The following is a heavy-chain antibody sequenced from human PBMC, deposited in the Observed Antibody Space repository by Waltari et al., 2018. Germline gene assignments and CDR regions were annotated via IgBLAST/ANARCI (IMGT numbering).Heavy chain of an antibody. CDR3: ARAVGEAYFDY. CDR1: GFTVSSNY. J-gene: IGHJ4*02. CDR2: IYSGGNT. D-gene: IGHD3-10*01. V-gene: IGHV3-53*01. Sequence: EVQLVESGGGLIQPGGSLRLSCAASGFTVSSNYMSWVRQTPGKGLEWVSIIYSGGNTYYADSVKGRFTISRDNAKNSLYLQMNSLRAEDTAVYYCARAVGEAYFDYWGQGTLVTVSS.